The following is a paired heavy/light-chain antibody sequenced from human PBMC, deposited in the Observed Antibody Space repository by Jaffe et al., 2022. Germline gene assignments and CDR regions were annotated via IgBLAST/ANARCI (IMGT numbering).Light chain of an antibody. Sequence: QSALTQPRSVSGSPGQSVTISCTGTSSDIGGYNYVSWYQQHPGKAPKFMIYDVNERPSGVPDRFSGSKSGNTASLTISGLQAEDEADYYCCSYAGSSTVVFGGGTKLTVL. CDR1: SSDIGGYNY. V-gene: IGLV2-11*01. CDR2: DVN. CDR3: CSYAGSSTVV. J-gene: IGLJ2*01.
Heavy chain of an antibody. J-gene: IGHJ4*02. V-gene: IGHV3-7*01. CDR1: GFIFSRYW. Sequence: EVQLVESGGDLVQPGGSLRLSCAASGFIFSRYWMNWVRQTPGKGLECVANIKPDGSEKHYVDSVKGRFTISRDNAKNSLYLQMNSLRAEDTAVYYCARGGYTEYLGARLFEYWGQGTLVPVSS. D-gene: IGHD2-15*01. CDR3: ARGGYTEYLGARLFEY. CDR2: IKPDGSEK.